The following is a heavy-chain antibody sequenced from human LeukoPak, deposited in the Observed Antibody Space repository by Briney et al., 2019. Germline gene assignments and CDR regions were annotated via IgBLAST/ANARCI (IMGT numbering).Heavy chain of an antibody. D-gene: IGHD6-13*01. J-gene: IGHJ4*02. CDR1: GYTFTGYY. Sequence: ASVKVSCKAPGYTFTGYYMHWVRQAPGQGLEWMGWINPNSGGTNYAQKFQGRVTMTRDTSISTAYMELSRLRSDDTAVYYCAALYNSRRDLDYWGQGTLVTVSS. CDR3: AALYNSRRDLDY. CDR2: INPNSGGT. V-gene: IGHV1-2*02.